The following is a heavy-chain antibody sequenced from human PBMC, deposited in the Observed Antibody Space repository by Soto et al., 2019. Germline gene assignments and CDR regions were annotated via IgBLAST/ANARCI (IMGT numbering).Heavy chain of an antibody. D-gene: IGHD5-12*01. CDR2: ISAYSADA. CDR3: ARVRGFDYWFFLDF. Sequence: QVQWMKPGAEVKRPGASIRVSCKASGYTFTSFSITWVRQAPGQGLEWMGWISAYSADAKSTQKFQDRLTMTTDTSTNTAYMELRSLRSDDTAVYYCARVRGFDYWFFLDFWGQGTLVTVSS. J-gene: IGHJ4*02. CDR1: GYTFTSFS. V-gene: IGHV1-18*01.